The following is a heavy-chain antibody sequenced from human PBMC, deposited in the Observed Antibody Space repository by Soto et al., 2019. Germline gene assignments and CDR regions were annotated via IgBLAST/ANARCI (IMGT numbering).Heavy chain of an antibody. V-gene: IGHV1-8*01. CDR2: MNPNSGNT. CDR1: GYTFTSYD. CDR3: ARGPYYYGSGSYSPHHYYYYYMAV. J-gene: IGHJ6*03. Sequence: GASVKVSCKASGYTFTSYDINWVRQATGQGLEWMGWMNPNSGNTGYAQKFQGRVTMTRNTSISTAYMELSSLRSEDTAVYYCARGPYYYGSGSYSPHHYYYYYMAVWGKGTTVTVSS. D-gene: IGHD3-10*01.